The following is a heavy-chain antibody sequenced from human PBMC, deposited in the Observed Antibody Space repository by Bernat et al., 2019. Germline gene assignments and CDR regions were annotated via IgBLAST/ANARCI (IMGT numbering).Heavy chain of an antibody. D-gene: IGHD5-24*01. V-gene: IGHV3-23*01. Sequence: EVQLLESGGGLVQPGGSLRLSCAASGFTFSSYAMSWVRQAPGKGLEWVSAISGSGGSTYYADSVKGRFTISRDNSKNTLYLQMNSLRAEDTAVYYCALASGDDYDQPGAFDIWGQGTMVTVSS. CDR2: ISGSGGST. CDR3: ALASGDDYDQPGAFDI. J-gene: IGHJ3*02. CDR1: GFTFSSYA.